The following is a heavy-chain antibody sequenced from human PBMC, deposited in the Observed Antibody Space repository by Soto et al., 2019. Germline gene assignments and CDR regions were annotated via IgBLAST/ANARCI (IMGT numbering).Heavy chain of an antibody. CDR1: GFTFSSYW. J-gene: IGHJ4*02. CDR3: ARDVHSSY. V-gene: IGHV3-7*01. Sequence: EVQLVESGGGLVQPGGFLRLSCEASGFTFSSYWMSWVRQAPGKGLEWVANIKQDGSEKYYVDSVKGRFTISRDNAKNSLYLQMNSLRAEDTAVYYCARDVHSSYWGQGTLVTVSS. CDR2: IKQDGSEK.